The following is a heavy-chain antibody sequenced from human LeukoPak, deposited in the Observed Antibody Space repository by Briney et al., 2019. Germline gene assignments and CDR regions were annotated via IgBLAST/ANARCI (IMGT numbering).Heavy chain of an antibody. J-gene: IGHJ4*02. V-gene: IGHV4-39*07. CDR2: IYDSGST. Sequence: SETLSLTCTVSGGSIRSSYYYWGWIRQPPGKGLEWIGSIYDSGSTNYNPSLKSRVTISVDTSKNQFSLKLSSVTAADTAVYYCASHSGWYRNSQFDYWGQGTLVTVSS. CDR1: GGSIRSSYYY. CDR3: ASHSGWYRNSQFDY. D-gene: IGHD6-19*01.